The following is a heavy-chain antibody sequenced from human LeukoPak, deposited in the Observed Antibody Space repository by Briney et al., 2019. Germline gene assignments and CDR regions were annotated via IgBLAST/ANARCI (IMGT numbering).Heavy chain of an antibody. D-gene: IGHD2-15*01. J-gene: IGHJ4*02. CDR3: ASHYCSGGSCYYDY. Sequence: ASVKVSCKTSRYTFTGYYMHWVRQAPGQGLEWMGWINPNSGGTNYAQKLQGRVTMTTDTSTSTAYMELRSLRSDDTAVYYCASHYCSGGSCYYDYWGQGTLVTVSS. CDR2: INPNSGGT. CDR1: RYTFTGYY. V-gene: IGHV1-2*02.